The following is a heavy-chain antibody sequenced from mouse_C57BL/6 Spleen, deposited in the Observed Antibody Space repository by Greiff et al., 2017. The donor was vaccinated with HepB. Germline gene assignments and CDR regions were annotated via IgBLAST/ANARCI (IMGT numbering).Heavy chain of an antibody. V-gene: IGHV1-82*01. J-gene: IGHJ2*01. CDR2: IYPGDGDT. CDR1: GYAFSSSW. Sequence: VKLVESGPELVKPGASVKISCKASGYAFSSSWMNWVKQRPGKGLEWIGRIYPGDGDTNYNGKFKGKATLTADKSSSTAYMQLSSLTSEDSAVYFCARAYYYGSYYFDYWGQGTTLTVSS. D-gene: IGHD1-1*01. CDR3: ARAYYYGSYYFDY.